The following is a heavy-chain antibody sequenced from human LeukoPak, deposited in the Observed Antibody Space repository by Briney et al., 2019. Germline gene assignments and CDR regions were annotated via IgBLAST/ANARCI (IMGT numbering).Heavy chain of an antibody. D-gene: IGHD7-27*01. V-gene: IGHV3-7*01. J-gene: IGHJ4*02. Sequence: GGSLRLSCAASGFMFSGHWMSWVRQAPGKGLEWVANIKQDGSEKNNVDSVKGRFTISRDNAKNSLFLQMSSLRAEDTAAYYCVRGLGLGYWGQGTLVTVSS. CDR2: IKQDGSEK. CDR1: GFMFSGHW. CDR3: VRGLGLGY.